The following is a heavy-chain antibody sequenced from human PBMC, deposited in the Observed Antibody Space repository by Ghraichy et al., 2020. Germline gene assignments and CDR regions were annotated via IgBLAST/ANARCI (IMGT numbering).Heavy chain of an antibody. CDR3: ARGLGYLLDV. Sequence: SCAASGLSISSHWMSWGRQTPGKGLEWVAIINPDGSVQHYVGSVQGRFTISRDNAKNSLYLQMHSLRAEDTAVYYCARGLGYLLDVWGQGTTVTVSS. CDR2: INPDGSVQ. CDR1: GLSISSHW. D-gene: IGHD2-15*01. J-gene: IGHJ6*02. V-gene: IGHV3-7*01.